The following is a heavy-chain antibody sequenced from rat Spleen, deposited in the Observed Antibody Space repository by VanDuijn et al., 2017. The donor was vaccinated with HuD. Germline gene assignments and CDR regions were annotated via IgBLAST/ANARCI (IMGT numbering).Heavy chain of an antibody. Sequence: EVQLVESDGGLVQPGRSLKLSCAASGFTFSDYYMAWVRQAPTKGLEWVATISYDGGRIFYRDSVKGRFTISRDNAKSSLYQQMDGLRSEETATYYCARHNSGYGVMDAWGQGASVTVSS. CDR1: GFTFSDYY. J-gene: IGHJ4*01. D-gene: IGHD4-3*01. CDR2: ISYDGGRI. V-gene: IGHV5-29*01. CDR3: ARHNSGYGVMDA.